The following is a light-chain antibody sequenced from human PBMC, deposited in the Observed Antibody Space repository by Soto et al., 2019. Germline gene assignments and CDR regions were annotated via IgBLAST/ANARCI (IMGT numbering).Light chain of an antibody. V-gene: IGKV1-17*01. J-gene: IGKJ1*01. CDR2: DAS. CDR3: LQHNSCPPT. Sequence: DIQMTQFPSSLSASVGDRVTITCRASQGIGNDLGWFQQKPGKAPNRLIFDASHLQSGVPSRFSGSGSGTEFTLTITSLQPEDFAIYYCLQHNSCPPTFGQGTKVEMK. CDR1: QGIGND.